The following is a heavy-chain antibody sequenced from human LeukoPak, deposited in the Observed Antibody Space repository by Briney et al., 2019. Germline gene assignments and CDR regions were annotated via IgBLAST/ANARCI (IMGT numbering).Heavy chain of an antibody. CDR2: IYYSGST. J-gene: IGHJ4*02. CDR3: ARDASGRKDY. D-gene: IGHD1-26*01. Sequence: SETLSLTCTVSGGSISSYYWSWIRQPPGEGLEWIGYIYYSGSTNYNPSLKSRVTMSVDTSKNQFSLNLSSVTAADTAVYYYARDASGRKDYWGQGTLVTVSS. CDR1: GGSISSYY. V-gene: IGHV4-59*12.